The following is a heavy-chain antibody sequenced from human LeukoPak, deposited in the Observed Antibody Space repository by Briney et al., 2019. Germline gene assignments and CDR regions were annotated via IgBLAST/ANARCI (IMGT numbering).Heavy chain of an antibody. CDR3: ARLDKNYNVLTGYESYFNY. D-gene: IGHD3-9*01. V-gene: IGHV4-59*08. J-gene: IGHJ4*02. CDR1: GGSISSFY. Sequence: SGTLSLTCTVSGGSISSFYWSWIRQPPGKGLEWIGDVYYSGSTNYNSSLKSRVTISVDTSKNQFSLKLSSMTAADTAVYYCARLDKNYNVLTGYESYFNYWGQGTLVTVSS. CDR2: VYYSGST.